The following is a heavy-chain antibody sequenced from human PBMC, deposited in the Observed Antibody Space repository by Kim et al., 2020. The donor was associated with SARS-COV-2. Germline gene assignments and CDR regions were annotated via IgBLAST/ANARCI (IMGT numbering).Heavy chain of an antibody. J-gene: IGHJ2*01. CDR2: IIPIFGTA. Sequence: SVKVSCKASGGTFSSYAISWVRQAPGQGLEWMGGIIPIFGTANYAQKFQGRVTITADESTSTAYMELSSLRSEDTAVYYCARAPEAYGDYLWYFDLWGRGTLVTVSS. CDR1: GGTFSSYA. CDR3: ARAPEAYGDYLWYFDL. V-gene: IGHV1-69*13. D-gene: IGHD4-17*01.